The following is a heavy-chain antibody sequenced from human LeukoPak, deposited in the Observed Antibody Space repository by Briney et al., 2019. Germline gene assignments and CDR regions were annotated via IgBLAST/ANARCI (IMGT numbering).Heavy chain of an antibody. Sequence: PSETLSLTCAVYGGYFNGYYWSWIRQPPGKGLEWIGEINHSGSTNYNPSLKSRVTISVDTSKNQFSLKLSSVTAADTAVYYCARGHASYSYGFRYWGQGTLVTVSS. D-gene: IGHD5-18*01. CDR3: ARGHASYSYGFRY. V-gene: IGHV4-34*01. CDR2: INHSGST. CDR1: GGYFNGYY. J-gene: IGHJ4*02.